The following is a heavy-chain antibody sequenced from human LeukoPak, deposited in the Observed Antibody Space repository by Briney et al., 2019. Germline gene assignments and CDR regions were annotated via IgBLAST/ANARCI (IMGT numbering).Heavy chain of an antibody. J-gene: IGHJ4*02. CDR3: ARDGAYDRSGPIDY. D-gene: IGHD3-22*01. CDR2: ISSSSSYI. CDR1: GFTFSSYS. V-gene: IGHV3-21*01. Sequence: GGSLRLSCAASGFTFSSYSMNWVRQAPGKGLEWVSSISSSSSYIYYADSVKGRFTISRDNAKNSLYLQMNSLRAEDTAVYYCARDGAYDRSGPIDYWAREPWSPSPQ.